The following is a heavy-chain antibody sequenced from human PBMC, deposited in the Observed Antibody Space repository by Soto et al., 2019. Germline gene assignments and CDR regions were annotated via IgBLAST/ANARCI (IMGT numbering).Heavy chain of an antibody. J-gene: IGHJ6*02. CDR3: AAAAPSEYYYYYGMDV. Sequence: SVKVSCKASGFTFTSSAVQWVRQARGQRLEWIGWIVVGSGNTNYAQKFQERVTITRDMSTSTAYMELSSLRSEDTAVYYCAAAAPSEYYYYYGMDVWGQGTTVTVYS. V-gene: IGHV1-58*01. CDR2: IVVGSGNT. CDR1: GFTFTSSA.